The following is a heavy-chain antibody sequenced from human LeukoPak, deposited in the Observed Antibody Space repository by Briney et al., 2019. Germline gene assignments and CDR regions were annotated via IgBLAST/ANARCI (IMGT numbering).Heavy chain of an antibody. Sequence: PSETLSLTCTVSGGSVSSGSYYWGWIRRPPGKGLEWIGYIYYSGSTNYNPSLKSRVTISVDTSKNQFSLKLSSVTAADTAVYYCARGGSYYRGWFDPWGQGTLVTVSS. CDR3: ARGGSYYRGWFDP. D-gene: IGHD1-26*01. V-gene: IGHV4-61*01. CDR1: GGSVSSGSYY. CDR2: IYYSGST. J-gene: IGHJ5*02.